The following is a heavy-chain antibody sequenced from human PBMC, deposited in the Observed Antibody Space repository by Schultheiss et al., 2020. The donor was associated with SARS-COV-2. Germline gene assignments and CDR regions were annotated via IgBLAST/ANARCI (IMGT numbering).Heavy chain of an antibody. CDR1: GGSISSYY. D-gene: IGHD3-22*01. CDR2: IYYSGST. Sequence: SQTLSLTCTVSGGSISSYYWSWIRQPPGKGLEWIGYIYYSGSTNYNPSLKSRVTISVDTSKNQFSLKLSSVTAADTAVYYCARPRESSGYLRIDYWGQGTLVTVSS. V-gene: IGHV4-59*08. CDR3: ARPRESSGYLRIDY. J-gene: IGHJ4*02.